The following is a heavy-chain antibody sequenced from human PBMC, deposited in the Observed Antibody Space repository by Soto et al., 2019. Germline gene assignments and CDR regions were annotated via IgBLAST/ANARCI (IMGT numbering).Heavy chain of an antibody. Sequence: GESLRISCKASGFSFTNNWIGWVRQKPGQGLEWMGIIYPGDSETRYNPSFEGQVTISADKSITTAYLQWSSLKASDTAIYYCARHLSSNWYYFDHWGQGTLVTVSS. V-gene: IGHV5-51*01. CDR1: GFSFTNNW. J-gene: IGHJ4*02. CDR2: IYPGDSET. D-gene: IGHD6-13*01. CDR3: ARHLSSNWYYFDH.